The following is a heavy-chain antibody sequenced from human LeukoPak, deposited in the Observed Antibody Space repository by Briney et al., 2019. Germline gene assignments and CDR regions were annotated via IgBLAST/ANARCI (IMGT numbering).Heavy chain of an antibody. CDR3: ARAILTASGYVWHFDL. CDR2: SYSSGST. CDR1: GGSISSGAYW. D-gene: IGHD3-3*01. J-gene: IGHJ2*01. Sequence: SETLSLTCSVSGGSISSGAYWWIWIRQHPGEGLEWIGDSYSSGSTFYNPSLRSRVTMAVDTSKNQFSLKLTSLNAADTAVYYCARAILTASGYVWHFDLWGRGTLVTVSS. V-gene: IGHV4-31*03.